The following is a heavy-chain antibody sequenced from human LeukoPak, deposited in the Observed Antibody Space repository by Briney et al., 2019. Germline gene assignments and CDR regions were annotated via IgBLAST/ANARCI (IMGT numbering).Heavy chain of an antibody. J-gene: IGHJ3*01. CDR3: AKDRGGSSELGDAFDV. Sequence: AGGSLRLSCAASGFTFDEYAMHWVRHAPGKGLEWVSGISYSSGSIGYVDSVKGRFTISRDNAKNSLYLQMNSLRVEDTALYYCAKDRGGSSELGDAFDVWGQGTMVRVSS. CDR2: ISYSSGSI. V-gene: IGHV3-9*01. D-gene: IGHD1-26*01. CDR1: GFTFDEYA.